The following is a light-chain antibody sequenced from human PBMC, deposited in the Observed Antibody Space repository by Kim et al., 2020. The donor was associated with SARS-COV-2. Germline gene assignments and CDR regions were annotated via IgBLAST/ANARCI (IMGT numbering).Light chain of an antibody. CDR1: QSISSY. J-gene: IGKJ4*01. CDR3: QQRDSWPLT. CDR2: DAT. Sequence: LSPGESATPPCRASQSISSYLAWYQQKPGQAPRLLIHDATNRATGIPARFSGSGSGTDFTLTISSLEPEDFAVYYCQQRDSWPLTFGGGTKVDIK. V-gene: IGKV3-11*01.